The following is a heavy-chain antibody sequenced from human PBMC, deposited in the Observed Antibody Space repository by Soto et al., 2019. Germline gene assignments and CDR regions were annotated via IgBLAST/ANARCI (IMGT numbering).Heavy chain of an antibody. V-gene: IGHV4-39*01. Sequence: SETLSLTCTVSGGSITSSDHHWAWVRQPPGKGLEWIGSIFYTGTTYYGPSLKRRVTISVDPPKNQFSLKLSSVTAADTAVYYCAREDKGAPDCWGQGTLVTVSS. CDR1: GGSITSSDHH. CDR3: AREDKGAPDC. J-gene: IGHJ4*02. CDR2: IFYTGTT.